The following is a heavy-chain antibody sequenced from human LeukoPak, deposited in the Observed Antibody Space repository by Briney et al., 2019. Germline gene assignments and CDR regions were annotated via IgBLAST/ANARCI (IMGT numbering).Heavy chain of an antibody. CDR1: GFTFSSYE. CDR2: ISSSGSTI. J-gene: IGHJ6*02. D-gene: IGHD6-13*01. V-gene: IGHV3-48*03. CDR3: ARSTTDGSSWYPGYYGMDV. Sequence: GGSLRLSCAASGFTFSSYEMNWVRQAPGKGLEWVSYISSSGSTIYYADSVKGRFTISRDNAKNSLYLQMNSLRAEDTAVYYCARSTTDGSSWYPGYYGMDVWGQGTTVTVSS.